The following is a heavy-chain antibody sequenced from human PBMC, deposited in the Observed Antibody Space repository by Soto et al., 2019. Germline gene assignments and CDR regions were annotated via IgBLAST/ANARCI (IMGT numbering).Heavy chain of an antibody. J-gene: IGHJ4*02. Sequence: QVQLVESGGGVVQPGRSLRLSCAASGFTFSSYAMHWVRQAPGKGLEWVAVISYDGSNKYYADSVKGRFTISRDNSKNTLYLQMNSLRAEDTAVYYCARGGYYYGSGSYSGDFDYWGQGTLVTVSS. V-gene: IGHV3-30-3*01. D-gene: IGHD3-10*01. CDR2: ISYDGSNK. CDR3: ARGGYYYGSGSYSGDFDY. CDR1: GFTFSSYA.